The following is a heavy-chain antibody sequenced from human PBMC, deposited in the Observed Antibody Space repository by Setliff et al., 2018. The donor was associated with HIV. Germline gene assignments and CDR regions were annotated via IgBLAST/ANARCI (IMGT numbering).Heavy chain of an antibody. CDR3: ARVPSSGWIFYYYYMDL. J-gene: IGHJ6*03. CDR2: IHYSGSI. V-gene: IGHV4-61*01. CDR1: GYSISSGYY. D-gene: IGHD6-19*01. Sequence: SETLSLTCAVSGYSISSGYYWGWIRQPPGKGLEWIGYIHYSGSINYNPSLKSRVNISGDSSKKQVYLMLSSVTAADTAVYFCARVPSSGWIFYYYYMDLWGAGTTVTVSS.